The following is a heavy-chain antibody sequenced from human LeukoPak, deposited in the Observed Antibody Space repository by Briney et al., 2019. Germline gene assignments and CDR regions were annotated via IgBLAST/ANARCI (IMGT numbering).Heavy chain of an antibody. D-gene: IGHD1-26*01. CDR2: IYWNDDK. J-gene: IGHJ4*02. CDR1: GFSLRTRGVG. V-gene: IGHV2-5*01. Sequence: SGPTLLKPTPTLTLTYTFSGFSLRTRGVGVGWIRQPPGKALEWLSLIYWNDDKRYSPSLKSRLTITKDTSKNQVVLTMTNMDPVDTATYYCAHSLPGGERYSGTTYYFDYWGQGTLVTVSS. CDR3: AHSLPGGERYSGTTYYFDY.